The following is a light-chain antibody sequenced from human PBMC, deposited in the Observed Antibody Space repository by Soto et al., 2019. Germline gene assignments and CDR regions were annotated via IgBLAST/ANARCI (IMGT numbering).Light chain of an antibody. J-gene: IGLJ1*01. CDR1: SSDVGAYNF. CDR3: SSYTSSNTPYV. Sequence: QSALTQPASVSGSPGQSITISCTGPSSDVGAYNFVSWYQRHPGKAPKLILYEVTTRPSGVSSRFSGSKSGNTASLTISGLQADDEANYYCSSYTSSNTPYVFGTGTKV. V-gene: IGLV2-14*01. CDR2: EVT.